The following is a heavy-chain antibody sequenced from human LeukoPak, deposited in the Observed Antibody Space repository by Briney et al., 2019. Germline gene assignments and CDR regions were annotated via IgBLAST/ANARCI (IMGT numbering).Heavy chain of an antibody. CDR2: IWYDGSNK. D-gene: IGHD2-2*01. CDR1: GFTFSSYG. J-gene: IGHJ4*03. V-gene: IGHV3-33*01. CDR3: ARDVCTSTSCYFDY. Sequence: GGSLRLSCAASGFTFSSYGMHWVRQAPGKGLEWVAVIWYDGSNKYYADSVKGRFTISRDNSKNTLYVQMNSLRAEDMAVYYCARDVCTSTSCYFDYWGQGTLVTVSS.